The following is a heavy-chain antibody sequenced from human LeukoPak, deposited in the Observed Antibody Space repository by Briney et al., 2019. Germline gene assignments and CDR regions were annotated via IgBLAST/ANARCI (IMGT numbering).Heavy chain of an antibody. CDR1: GGSISSSSYY. CDR2: IYYSGST. D-gene: IGHD3-3*01. CDR3: ARVYYDFWSGYYALSYYFDY. Sequence: SETLSLTCTVSGGSISSSSYYWGWIRQPPGKGLEWIGSIYYSGSTYYNPSLKSRVTISVDTSKNQFSLKLSSVTAADTAVYYCARVYYDFWSGYYALSYYFDYWGQGTLVTVSS. V-gene: IGHV4-39*07. J-gene: IGHJ4*02.